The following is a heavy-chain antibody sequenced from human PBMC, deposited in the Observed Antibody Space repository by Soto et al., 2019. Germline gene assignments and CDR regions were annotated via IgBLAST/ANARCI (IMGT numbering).Heavy chain of an antibody. V-gene: IGHV3-11*06. Sequence: QVQLLESGGGLVKPGGSLRLSCAASGFIFRDFYMSWIRQVPGKGLEWLSKISSSSRSTDYADSVKGRFTISRDNAKNSLYLQMNILRAEDTSFYYCARDRGGASIFGAHYGMDVWCQGTTFTVSS. CDR2: ISSSSRST. CDR3: ARDRGGASIFGAHYGMDV. J-gene: IGHJ6*02. CDR1: GFIFRDFY. D-gene: IGHD2-15*01.